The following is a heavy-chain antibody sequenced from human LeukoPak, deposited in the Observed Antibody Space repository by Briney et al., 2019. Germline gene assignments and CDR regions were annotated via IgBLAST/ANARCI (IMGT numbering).Heavy chain of an antibody. CDR1: GYTFTSYG. CDR2: ISAYNGNT. V-gene: IGHV1-18*01. J-gene: IGHJ4*02. CDR3: ARAGGRTYYYDSSGYDPCDY. D-gene: IGHD3-22*01. Sequence: ASVKVSCKASGYTFTSYGISWVRQAPGQGPEWMGWISAYNGNTNYAQRLQGRVTMTTDTSTSTAYMELRSLRSDDTAVYYCARAGGRTYYYDSSGYDPCDYWGQGTLVTVSS.